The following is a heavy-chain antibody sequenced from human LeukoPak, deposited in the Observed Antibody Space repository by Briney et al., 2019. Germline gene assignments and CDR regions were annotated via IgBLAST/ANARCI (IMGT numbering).Heavy chain of an antibody. J-gene: IGHJ3*02. CDR2: IYYSGST. V-gene: IGHV4-59*01. CDR1: GGSISSYY. CDR3: ARIRDAFDI. Sequence: SETLSLTCTVSGGSISSYYWSWIRQPPGKGLGWIGYIYYSGSTNYNPSLKSRVTISVDTSKNQFSLKLSSVTAADTAVYYCARIRDAFDIWGQGTMVTVSS.